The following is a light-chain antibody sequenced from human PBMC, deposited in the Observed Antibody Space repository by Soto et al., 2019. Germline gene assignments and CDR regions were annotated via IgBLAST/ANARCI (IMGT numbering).Light chain of an antibody. V-gene: IGLV2-8*01. CDR2: DVS. Sequence: QSALTQPPSASGSPGQSVTISCTGTSSDVGGYDSVSWYQQHPGKAPKVIIYDVSQRPSGVPDRFSGSKSGNRASLTVSGLQAEDEADYYCCSYAGSNNLYVFGTGTK. J-gene: IGLJ1*01. CDR1: SSDVGGYDS. CDR3: CSYAGSNNLYV.